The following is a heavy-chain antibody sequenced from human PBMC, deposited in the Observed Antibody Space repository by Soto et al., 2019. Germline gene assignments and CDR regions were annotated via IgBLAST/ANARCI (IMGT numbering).Heavy chain of an antibody. D-gene: IGHD5-12*01. V-gene: IGHV3-7*03. CDR3: ARGLGYSGYYFVY. CDR2: IKHDGSEI. Sequence: GGSLRLSCAISGFIFGTSWMRWVRQAPGKGPEWVANIKHDGSEIYYVDSVKGRFTISRDNAKNAVYLQMSSLRAEDTAVDYCARGLGYSGYYFVYWGQGDLVTVSS. CDR1: GFIFGTSW. J-gene: IGHJ4*02.